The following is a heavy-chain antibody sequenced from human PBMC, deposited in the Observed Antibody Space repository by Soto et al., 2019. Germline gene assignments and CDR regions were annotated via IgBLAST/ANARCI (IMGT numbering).Heavy chain of an antibody. Sequence: PSETLSLTCAVCGGSFSGYYWSWIRQPPGKGLEWIGEINHSGSTNYNPSLKSRVTISVDTSKNQFSLKLSSVTAADTAVYYCARGSGYSYGFDYWGQGTLVTVSS. CDR2: INHSGST. D-gene: IGHD5-18*01. V-gene: IGHV4-34*01. J-gene: IGHJ4*02. CDR1: GGSFSGYY. CDR3: ARGSGYSYGFDY.